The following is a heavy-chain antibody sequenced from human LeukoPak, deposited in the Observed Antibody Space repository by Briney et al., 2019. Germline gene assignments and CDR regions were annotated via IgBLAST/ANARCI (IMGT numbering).Heavy chain of an antibody. D-gene: IGHD3-9*01. CDR2: MNPNSGNT. Sequence: GASVKVSCKASGYTFTSYDINWVRQATGQGLEWIGWMNPNSGNTGYAQKFQGRVTMTRNTSISTAYMELSSLRSEDTAVYYCARGQNTWYYDILTGYYNYWGQGTLVTVSS. V-gene: IGHV1-8*01. J-gene: IGHJ4*02. CDR1: GYTFTSYD. CDR3: ARGQNTWYYDILTGYYNY.